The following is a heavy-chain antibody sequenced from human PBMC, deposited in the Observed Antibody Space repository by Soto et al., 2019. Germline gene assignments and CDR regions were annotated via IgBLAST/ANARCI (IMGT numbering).Heavy chain of an antibody. CDR2: INHSGST. CDR3: ARGQQIFDY. Sequence: SETLSLTCTVSGGSISSSSYYWSWIRQPPGKGLEWIGEINHSGSTNYNPSLKSRVTISVDTSKNQFSLKLSSVTAADTAVYYCARGQQIFDYWGQGTLVTVSS. V-gene: IGHV4-39*07. CDR1: GGSISSSSYY. J-gene: IGHJ4*02.